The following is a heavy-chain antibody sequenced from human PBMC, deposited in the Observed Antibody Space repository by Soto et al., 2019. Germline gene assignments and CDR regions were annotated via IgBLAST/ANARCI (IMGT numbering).Heavy chain of an antibody. D-gene: IGHD1-7*01. J-gene: IGHJ6*02. CDR2: IIPIFGTA. CDR3: ARASSTGTTHPYYYYYGMDV. V-gene: IGHV1-69*06. Sequence: ASVKVSCKASGGTFSSYAISWVRQAPGQGLEWMGGIIPIFGTANYAQKFQGRVTITADKSTSTAYMELSSLRSEDTAVYYCARASSTGTTHPYYYYYGMDVWGQGTTVTV. CDR1: GGTFSSYA.